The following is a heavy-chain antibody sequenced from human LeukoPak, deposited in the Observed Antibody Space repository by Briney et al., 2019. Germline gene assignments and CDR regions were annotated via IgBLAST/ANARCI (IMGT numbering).Heavy chain of an antibody. D-gene: IGHD3-10*01. CDR1: GYTFTSYD. CDR3: ARGGFGSGSHLDY. V-gene: IGHV1-8*01. CDR2: MNPNSGDT. Sequence: ASVKVSCKASGYTFTSYDINWVRQATGQGLEWMGWMNPNSGDTGYVQKFQGRVTMTRSISISTAYRELSSLRSEDTAIYYCARGGFGSGSHLDYWGQGTLVTVSS. J-gene: IGHJ4*02.